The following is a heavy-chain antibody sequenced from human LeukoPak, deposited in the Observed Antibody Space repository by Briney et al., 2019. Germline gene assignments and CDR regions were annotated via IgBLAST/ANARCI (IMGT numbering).Heavy chain of an antibody. V-gene: IGHV3-74*01. J-gene: IGHJ4*02. CDR2: INSDGSST. CDR1: GFTFSSYW. Sequence: TGGSLRLSCAASGFTFSSYWMHWVRQAPGKGLVWVSRINSDGSSTSYADSVKGRFTISRDNAKNTVYLQMNSLRAEDTAVYYCARKTDHQTGGDYWGQGTLVTVSS. D-gene: IGHD1-1*01. CDR3: ARKTDHQTGGDY.